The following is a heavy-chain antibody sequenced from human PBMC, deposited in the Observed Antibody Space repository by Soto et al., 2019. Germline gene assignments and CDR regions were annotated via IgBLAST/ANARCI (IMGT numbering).Heavy chain of an antibody. J-gene: IGHJ5*02. CDR1: GFTFSSYA. CDR3: AKDSNYDFLPGYFNNWFDP. CDR2: ISGSGGST. Sequence: GGSLRLSCAASGFTFSSYAMSWVRQAPGKGLEWVSAISGSGGSTYYADSVKGRFTISRDNSKNTLYLQMNSLRAEDTAVYYRAKDSNYDFLPGYFNNWFDPGGQGPLVTV. D-gene: IGHD3-9*01. V-gene: IGHV3-23*01.